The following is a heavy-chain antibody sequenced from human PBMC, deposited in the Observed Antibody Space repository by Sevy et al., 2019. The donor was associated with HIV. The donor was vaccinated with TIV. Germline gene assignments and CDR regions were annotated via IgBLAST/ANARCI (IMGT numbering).Heavy chain of an antibody. CDR1: GFTFSNYD. D-gene: IGHD2-21*02. CDR2: LSHDGNYK. CDR3: ARLFSCGGDCYYLDY. V-gene: IGHV3-30-3*01. Sequence: GGSLRLSCAASGFTFSNYDMHWVRQAPGKGLEWVAALSHDGNYKNYADSVKVRFTISRDDFKNTLYLQMSSLRPEDTAVYFCARLFSCGGDCYYLDYWGQGALVTVSS. J-gene: IGHJ4*02.